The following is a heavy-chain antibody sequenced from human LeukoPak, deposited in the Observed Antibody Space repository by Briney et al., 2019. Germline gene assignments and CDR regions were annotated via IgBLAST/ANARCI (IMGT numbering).Heavy chain of an antibody. Sequence: PSETLSLTCTVSGGSISSYYWSWIRQPPGKGLEWIGYIYCSGSTNYNPSLKSRVTISVDTSKNQFSLKLSSVTAADTAVYYCARSLYCSSTSCYDYYYYMDVWGKGTTVTVSS. V-gene: IGHV4-59*01. CDR1: GGSISSYY. D-gene: IGHD2-2*01. CDR2: IYCSGST. CDR3: ARSLYCSSTSCYDYYYYMDV. J-gene: IGHJ6*03.